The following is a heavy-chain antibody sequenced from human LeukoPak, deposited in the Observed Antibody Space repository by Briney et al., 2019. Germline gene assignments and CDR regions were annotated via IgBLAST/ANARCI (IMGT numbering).Heavy chain of an antibody. J-gene: IGHJ3*02. V-gene: IGHV1-18*01. Sequence: EASVKVSCKASGYTFTSYSISWVRQAPGQGLEWMGWISAYNGITNYARKLQGRVTMTTDTSTNTAYMELRSLRSDDTAVYYCARGRTQWVAFDIWGQGTMLTVSS. CDR2: ISAYNGIT. CDR1: GYTFTSYS. CDR3: ARGRTQWVAFDI. D-gene: IGHD2-8*01.